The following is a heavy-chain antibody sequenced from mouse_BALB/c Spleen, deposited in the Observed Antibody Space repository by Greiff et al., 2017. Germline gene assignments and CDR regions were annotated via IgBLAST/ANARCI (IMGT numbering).Heavy chain of an antibody. CDR2: IYPGDGDT. V-gene: IGHV1-87*01. CDR1: GYTFTSYW. Sequence: QVQLQQSGAELARPGASVKLSCKASGYTFTSYWMQWVKQRPGQGLEWIGAIYPGDGDTRYTQKFKGKATLTADKSSSTAYMQLSSLASEDSAVYYCARRRYEDYFDYWGQGTTLTVSS. CDR3: ARRRYEDYFDY. J-gene: IGHJ2*01. D-gene: IGHD2-14*01.